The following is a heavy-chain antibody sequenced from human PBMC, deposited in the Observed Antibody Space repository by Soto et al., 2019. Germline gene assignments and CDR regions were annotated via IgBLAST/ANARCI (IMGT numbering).Heavy chain of an antibody. J-gene: IGHJ6*02. D-gene: IGHD5-18*01. Sequence: GASVKVSCKASGGTFSSYAISWVRQAPGQGLEWMGGIIPIFGTANYAQKFQGRVTITADESTSTAYMELSSLRSEDTAVYYCAGGYHPRGSDYYYGMDVWGQGTTVTVSS. CDR1: GGTFSSYA. CDR3: AGGYHPRGSDYYYGMDV. V-gene: IGHV1-69*13. CDR2: IIPIFGTA.